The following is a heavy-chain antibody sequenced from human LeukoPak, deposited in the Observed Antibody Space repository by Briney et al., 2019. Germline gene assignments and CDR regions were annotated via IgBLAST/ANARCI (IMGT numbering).Heavy chain of an antibody. CDR1: GFSFRSYA. Sequence: GGSLRLSCAASGFSFRSYAMSWVRQAPGEGLEWVSAVSRSGDDTYYADSVRGRFTVSRDNSRNTLYLHMSSLRAEDTAVYYCAKEEGTNCGGDCYYYMDVWAKGPRSPSP. V-gene: IGHV3-23*01. D-gene: IGHD2-21*01. CDR2: VSRSGDDT. J-gene: IGHJ6*03. CDR3: AKEEGTNCGGDCYYYMDV.